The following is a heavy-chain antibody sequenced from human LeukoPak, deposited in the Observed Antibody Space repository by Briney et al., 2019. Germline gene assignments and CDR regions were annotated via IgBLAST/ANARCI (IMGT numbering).Heavy chain of an antibody. CDR2: IYTSGST. V-gene: IGHV4-4*07. J-gene: IGHJ3*02. D-gene: IGHD6-13*01. CDR1: GGSISSYY. CDR3: ARRIAAAGTDAFDI. Sequence: SETLSLTCTVSGGSISSYYWSWIRQPAGKGLEWIGRIYTSGSTNYNPSLKSRVTMSVDTSKNQFSLKLSSATAADTAVYYCARRIAAAGTDAFDIWGQGTMVTVSS.